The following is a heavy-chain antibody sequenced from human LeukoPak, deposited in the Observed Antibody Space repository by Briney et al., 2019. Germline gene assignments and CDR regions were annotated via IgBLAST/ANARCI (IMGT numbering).Heavy chain of an antibody. CDR3: ARGSTVVKMEAFDI. D-gene: IGHD4-23*01. Sequence: PSETLSLTCAVSGGSISSSNWWSWVRQPPGKGLEWIGEIYHSGSTNYNPSLKSRVTISVDKSKNQFSLKLSSVTAADTAVYYCARGSTVVKMEAFDIWGQGTMVTVSS. V-gene: IGHV4-4*02. CDR1: GGSISSSNW. CDR2: IYHSGST. J-gene: IGHJ3*02.